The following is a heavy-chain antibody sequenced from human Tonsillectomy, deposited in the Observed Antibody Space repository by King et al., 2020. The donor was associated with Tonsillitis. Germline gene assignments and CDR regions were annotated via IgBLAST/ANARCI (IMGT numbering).Heavy chain of an antibody. J-gene: IGHJ6*03. V-gene: IGHV3-23*04. CDR2: ISGSGGST. D-gene: IGHD4-17*01. CDR1: GFTFSSYA. Sequence: VQLVESGGGLVQPGGSLRLSCAASGFTFSSYAMSWVRQAPGKGLEWVSAISGSGGSTYYADSVKGRFTISRDNSKNTLYLQMNSLRAEDTAVYYCVKGWDYVGGYYYYYMDVWGKGTTVTVSS. CDR3: VKGWDYVGGYYYYYMDV.